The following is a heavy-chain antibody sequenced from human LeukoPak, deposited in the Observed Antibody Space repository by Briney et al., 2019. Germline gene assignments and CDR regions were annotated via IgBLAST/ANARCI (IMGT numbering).Heavy chain of an antibody. CDR2: INPNSGGT. CDR1: GYTFTGYY. Sequence: ASVKVSCKVSGYTFTGYYMHWVRQAPGQGLEWMGWINPNSGGTNYAQKFQGRVTMTRDTSISTAYMEVSRLRSDDTAVYYCHYYDSQGFGYWDQGSLVTVSS. D-gene: IGHD3-22*01. CDR3: HYYDSQGFGY. V-gene: IGHV1-2*02. J-gene: IGHJ4*02.